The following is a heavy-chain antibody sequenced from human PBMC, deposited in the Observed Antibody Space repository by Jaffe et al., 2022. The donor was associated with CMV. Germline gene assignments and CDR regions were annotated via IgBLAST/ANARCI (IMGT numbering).Heavy chain of an antibody. Sequence: EVQLVESGGGLVQPGGSLRLSCAASGFTFSSYWMHWVRQAPGKGLVWVSRINSDGSSTSYADSVKGRFTISRDNAKNTLYLQMNSLRAEDTAVYYCAREPRYYDSSPWFDYWGQGTLVTVSS. J-gene: IGHJ4*02. D-gene: IGHD3-22*01. V-gene: IGHV3-74*01. CDR3: AREPRYYDSSPWFDY. CDR1: GFTFSSYW. CDR2: INSDGSST.